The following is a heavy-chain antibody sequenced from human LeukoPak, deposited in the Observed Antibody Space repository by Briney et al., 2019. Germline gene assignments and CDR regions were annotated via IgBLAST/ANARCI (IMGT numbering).Heavy chain of an antibody. CDR2: IDPSDSYT. Sequence: GESLKISCKGPGYNFTSYWISWVRQMPGKGLEWMGRIDPSDSYTNYRPSFQGHVTISADKSINTAYLQWSSLKASDTAMYYCARHIGYCSGGSCYDSLSIGYWGQGTLVTVSS. CDR1: GYNFTSYW. CDR3: ARHIGYCSGGSCYDSLSIGY. D-gene: IGHD2-15*01. V-gene: IGHV5-10-1*01. J-gene: IGHJ4*02.